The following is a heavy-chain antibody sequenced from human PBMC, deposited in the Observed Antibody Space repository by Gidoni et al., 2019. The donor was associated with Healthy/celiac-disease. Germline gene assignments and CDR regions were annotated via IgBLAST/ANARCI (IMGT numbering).Heavy chain of an antibody. CDR3: ARDLNRNDAFDI. D-gene: IGHD3-9*01. CDR1: GFTFSSYS. V-gene: IGHV3-21*01. J-gene: IGHJ3*02. CDR2: ISSSSSYI. Sequence: EVQLVESGGGLVKPGGSLRLSCAASGFTFSSYSMNWVRQAPGKGLEWVSSISSSSSYIYYADSVKGRFTISRDNAKNSLYLQMNSLRAEDTAVYYCARDLNRNDAFDIWGQGTMVTVSS.